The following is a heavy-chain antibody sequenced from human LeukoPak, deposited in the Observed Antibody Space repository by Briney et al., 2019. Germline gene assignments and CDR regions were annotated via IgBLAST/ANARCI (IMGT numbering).Heavy chain of an antibody. CDR3: ARGRFSGPDDY. J-gene: IGHJ4*02. D-gene: IGHD6-19*01. CDR1: EFSVSSNY. Sequence: GGSLRLSCAVSEFSVSSNYMNWVRQAPGKGLEWVSVIYSGGATYYADSVRGRFTISKDNSKNMVSLQMTSLGAEDTAVYYCARGRFSGPDDYWGQGTLVTVSS. CDR2: IYSGGAT. V-gene: IGHV3-53*01.